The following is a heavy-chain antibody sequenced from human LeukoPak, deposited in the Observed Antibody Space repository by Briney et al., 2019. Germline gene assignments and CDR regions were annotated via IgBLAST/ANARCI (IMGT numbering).Heavy chain of an antibody. CDR2: ISYDGSNK. Sequence: PGGSLRLSCAASGFTFSSYGMHWVRQAPGKGLEWVAVISYDGSNKYYADSVKGRFTISRDNSKNTLYLQMNSLRAEDTAVYYCNGMDVWGQGTTVTVSS. CDR3: NGMDV. J-gene: IGHJ6*02. V-gene: IGHV3-30*03. CDR1: GFTFSSYG.